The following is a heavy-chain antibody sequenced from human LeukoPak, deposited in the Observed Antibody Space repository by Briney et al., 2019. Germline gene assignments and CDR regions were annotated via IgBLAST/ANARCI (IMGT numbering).Heavy chain of an antibody. D-gene: IGHD3-16*01. CDR1: GFGFNNYA. CDR3: VKTMVTFGRLIRTDALDF. CDR2: ISSDGGST. J-gene: IGHJ3*01. Sequence: PGGSLRLSCAASGFGFNNYAMHWVRQAPGKGLEYASGISSDGGSTSYADSVKGRFTVSRDNSKNTLSLLMTGLRPEDTAVYYCVKTMVTFGRLIRTDALDFWGQGTKVTVSS. V-gene: IGHV3-64D*06.